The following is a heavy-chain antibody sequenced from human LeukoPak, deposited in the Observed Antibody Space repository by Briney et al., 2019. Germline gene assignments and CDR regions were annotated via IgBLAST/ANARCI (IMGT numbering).Heavy chain of an antibody. CDR2: ISSSGEFT. CDR3: VKDRPNYYESNGDYYKRDGDS. V-gene: IGHV3-23*01. J-gene: IGHJ5*01. D-gene: IGHD3-22*01. CDR1: GFTFSSYW. Sequence: PGGSLRLSCAASGFTFSSYWMNWVRQAPGRGLEWVSSISSSGEFTFYADSVKGRFTIFRDNSRYTLYLQMNSLRAEDAAMYYCVKDRPNYYESNGDYYKRDGDSWGQGTLVTVSA.